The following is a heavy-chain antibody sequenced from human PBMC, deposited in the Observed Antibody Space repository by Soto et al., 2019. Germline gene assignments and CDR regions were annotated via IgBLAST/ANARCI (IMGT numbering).Heavy chain of an antibody. V-gene: IGHV1-46*03. J-gene: IGHJ4*02. D-gene: IGHD3-16*02. CDR1: GYTFTSYY. CDR3: ARTEGYDYIWGSYRYLFDY. Sequence: ASVKVSCTASGYTFTSYYIHWVRQAPGQGLEWMGIINPSGGSTSYAQKFQGRVTMTRDTSTSTVYMELSSLRSEDTAVYYCARTEGYDYIWGSYRYLFDYWGQGTLVTVSS. CDR2: INPSGGST.